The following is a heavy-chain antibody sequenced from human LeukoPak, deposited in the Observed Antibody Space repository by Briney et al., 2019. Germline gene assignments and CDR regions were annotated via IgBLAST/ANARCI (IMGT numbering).Heavy chain of an antibody. CDR2: INHSGST. CDR1: GGSFSGYY. V-gene: IGHV4-34*01. CDR3: ARGLSSWYLGY. J-gene: IGHJ4*02. Sequence: PSETLSLTCAVYGGSFSGYYWSWIRQPPGKGLEWIGEINHSGSTNYNPSLKSRVTISVDTSKNQFSLKLSSVTAADTAVYYCARGLSSWYLGYWGQGTLVTVSS. D-gene: IGHD6-13*01.